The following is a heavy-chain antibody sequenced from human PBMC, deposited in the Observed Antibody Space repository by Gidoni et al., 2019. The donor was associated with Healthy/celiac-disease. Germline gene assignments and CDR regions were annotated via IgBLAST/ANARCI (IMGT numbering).Heavy chain of an antibody. CDR2: IYSGGST. Sequence: EVQLVESGGGCLLHRGSLVLSCVASACTASSNYMSWVRQAPGKGLEWVSVIYSGGSTDYADSVKCLYTSSRGKSKNTLYLQKNNLRAEDTAVNYGARSPSSGSYRGGLVEYCFDYWGQGTLVTVSS. CDR3: ARSPSSGSYRGGLVEYCFDY. D-gene: IGHD1-26*01. J-gene: IGHJ4*02. V-gene: IGHV3-53*01. CDR1: ACTASSNY.